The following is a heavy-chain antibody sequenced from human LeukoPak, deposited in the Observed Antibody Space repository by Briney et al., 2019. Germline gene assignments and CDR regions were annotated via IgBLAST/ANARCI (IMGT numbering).Heavy chain of an antibody. J-gene: IGHJ3*02. Sequence: GGSLRLSCAASGFTVSSNYMNWVRQAPGKGLEWVSVIYTGGNTYYADSVKGRFTISRDNSKNTLYLQMHRLRAEDTAVYYCASPSSGQSFDIWGQGTMVTVSS. CDR2: IYTGGNT. CDR3: ASPSSGQSFDI. D-gene: IGHD6-19*01. CDR1: GFTVSSNY. V-gene: IGHV3-53*01.